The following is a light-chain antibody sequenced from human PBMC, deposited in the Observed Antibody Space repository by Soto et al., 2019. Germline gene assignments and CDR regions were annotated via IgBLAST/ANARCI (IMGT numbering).Light chain of an antibody. CDR3: DSYTGSSTRFV. J-gene: IGLJ1*01. CDR2: EVF. V-gene: IGLV2-14*01. Sequence: QSALTQPASVSGSPGQSITISCTGTNTDVGGYDRVSWYQHHPGKAPKMLIFEVFNRPSGISDRFSGSKSGDTASLTISGLQAEDEADYYCDSYTGSSTRFVFGTGTKLTVL. CDR1: NTDVGGYDR.